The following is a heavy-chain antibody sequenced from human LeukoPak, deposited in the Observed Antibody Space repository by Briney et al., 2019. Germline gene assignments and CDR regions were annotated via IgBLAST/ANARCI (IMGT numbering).Heavy chain of an antibody. CDR3: AKDSPRITMVRGVIPPVT. CDR2: ISGSGGST. V-gene: IGHV3-23*01. CDR1: GFTFSSYA. D-gene: IGHD3-10*01. Sequence: GGSLRLSCAASGFTFSSYAMSWVRQAPGKGLEWVSAISGSGGSTYYADSVKGRFTISRDNSKNTLYLQMNSLRAEDTAVYYCAKDSPRITMVRGVIPPVTWGQGTLVTVSS. J-gene: IGHJ4*02.